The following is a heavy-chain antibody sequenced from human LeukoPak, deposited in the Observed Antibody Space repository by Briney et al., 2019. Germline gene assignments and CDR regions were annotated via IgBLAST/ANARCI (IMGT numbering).Heavy chain of an antibody. CDR1: GFTFSSYG. J-gene: IGHJ4*02. D-gene: IGHD2-15*01. Sequence: GGSLRLSCAASGFTFSSYGMSWVRQAPGKGLEWVSAISGSGGSTYYADSVKGRFTISRDNSKNTLYLQMNNLRAEDTAVHYCAKDGPYCSGGTCYPAAYWGQGTLVTVSS. CDR3: AKDGPYCSGGTCYPAAY. CDR2: ISGSGGST. V-gene: IGHV3-23*01.